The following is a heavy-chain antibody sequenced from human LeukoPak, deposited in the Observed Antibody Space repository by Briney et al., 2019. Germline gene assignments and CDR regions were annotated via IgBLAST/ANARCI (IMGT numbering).Heavy chain of an antibody. V-gene: IGHV3-7*05. D-gene: IGHD1-1*01. Sequence: GGSLRLSCAASGFTFSSYWMSWVRQAPGKGLEWVANIKQDGSEKYYVDSVKGRFIISRDNAKNSLYLQMNSLRAEDTAVYYCARDSPAGRTYFDYWGQGTLVTVSS. CDR2: IKQDGSEK. J-gene: IGHJ4*02. CDR1: GFTFSSYW. CDR3: ARDSPAGRTYFDY.